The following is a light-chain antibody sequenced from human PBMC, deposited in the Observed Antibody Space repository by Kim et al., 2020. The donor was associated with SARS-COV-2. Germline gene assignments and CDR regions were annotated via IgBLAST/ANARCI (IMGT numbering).Light chain of an antibody. V-gene: IGLV10-54*01. CDR2: RNN. CDR3: SAWDSSLRAWV. Sequence: QAGLTQPPSVSKDLRQTATLTCTGNSNNVANEGAAWLQQHQGHPPKLLSYRNNNRPSGISERISASRSGNTASLTITGLQPEDEAAYYCSAWDSSLRAWVFGGGTQLTVL. CDR1: SNNVANEG. J-gene: IGLJ3*02.